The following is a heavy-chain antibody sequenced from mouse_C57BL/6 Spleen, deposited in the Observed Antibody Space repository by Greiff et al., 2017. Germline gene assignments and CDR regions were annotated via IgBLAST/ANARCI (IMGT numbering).Heavy chain of an antibody. CDR2: IHPNSGST. CDR1: GYTFTSYW. CDR3: ARLEHLYYYAMDY. Sequence: QVQLQQPGAELVKPGASVKLSCKASGYTFTSYWMHWVKQRPGQGLEWIGMIHPNSGSTNYNEKFKSKATLTVDKSSSTAYMQLSSLTSEDSAVYYCARLEHLYYYAMDYWGQGTSVTVSS. D-gene: IGHD5-2*01. J-gene: IGHJ4*01. V-gene: IGHV1-64*01.